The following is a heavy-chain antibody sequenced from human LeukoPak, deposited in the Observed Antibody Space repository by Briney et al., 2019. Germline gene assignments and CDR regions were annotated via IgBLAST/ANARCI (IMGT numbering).Heavy chain of an antibody. CDR2: IYYSGST. V-gene: IGHV4-61*01. CDR1: GGSVSSGNYY. J-gene: IGHJ4*02. D-gene: IGHD6-19*01. Sequence: SETLSLTCTVSGGSVSSGNYYWSWIRQSPGKGLEWIGYIYYSGSTKYNPSLKSRVTISVDTSKNQFSLKLSSVTAADTAVYYCAGAGGWYYFDYWGQGTLVTVSS. CDR3: AGAGGWYYFDY.